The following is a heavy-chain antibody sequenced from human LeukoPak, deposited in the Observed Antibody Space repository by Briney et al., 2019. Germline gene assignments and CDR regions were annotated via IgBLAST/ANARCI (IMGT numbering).Heavy chain of an antibody. CDR1: GFTFSSYW. V-gene: IGHV3-7*01. CDR2: IKQDGSEK. J-gene: IGHJ4*02. CDR3: ARVGYYYHY. D-gene: IGHD3-22*01. Sequence: PGGSRRLAWAASGFTFSSYWMSWVRQVQGKGLEWVATIKQDGSEKDFVDSVKGRFTISRDNAKNSLYLQMNSLRAGDTALYYCARVGYYYHYWGQGTWSPSPQ.